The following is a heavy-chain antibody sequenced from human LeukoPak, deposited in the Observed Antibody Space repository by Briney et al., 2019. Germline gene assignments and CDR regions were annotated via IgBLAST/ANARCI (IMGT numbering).Heavy chain of an antibody. V-gene: IGHV1-2*02. CDR3: ARAGSSGYYYYYYYMDV. D-gene: IGHD3-22*01. CDR2: INPNSGGT. Sequence: GASVKVSCKASGYTFTGYYMHWVRQAPGQGLEWMGWINPNSGGTSYAQKFQGRVTMTRDTSISTAYMELSRLRSDDTAVYYCARAGSSGYYYYYYYMDVWGKGTTVTVSS. J-gene: IGHJ6*03. CDR1: GYTFTGYY.